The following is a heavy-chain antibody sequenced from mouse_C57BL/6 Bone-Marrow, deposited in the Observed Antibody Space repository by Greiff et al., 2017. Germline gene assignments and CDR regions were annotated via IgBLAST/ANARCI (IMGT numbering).Heavy chain of an antibody. CDR3: ARSRYYGSSLAWFAY. CDR2: IYPGDGDT. V-gene: IGHV1-82*01. J-gene: IGHJ3*01. D-gene: IGHD1-1*01. CDR1: GYAFSSSW. Sequence: QVQLKESGPELVKPGASVKISCKASGYAFSSSWMNWVKQRPGKGLEWIGRIYPGDGDTNYNGKFKGKATLTADKSSSTAYMQLSSLTSEDSAVYVCARSRYYGSSLAWFAYWGQGTLVTVSA.